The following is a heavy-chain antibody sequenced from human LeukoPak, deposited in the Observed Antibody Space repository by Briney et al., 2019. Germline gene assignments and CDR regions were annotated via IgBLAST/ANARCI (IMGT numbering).Heavy chain of an antibody. V-gene: IGHV4-59*08. Sequence: SETLSLTCTVSGGSMSSYYWSWIRQPPGKGLEWIGHIFHSGSTNYNPSLKRRVTISVDTSKNQVSLKLGSVTAADTAVYYCERHGGATMVRGVLVDAFDIWGQGTMVTVSS. CDR1: GGSMSSYY. CDR3: ERHGGATMVRGVLVDAFDI. J-gene: IGHJ3*02. D-gene: IGHD3-10*01. CDR2: IFHSGST.